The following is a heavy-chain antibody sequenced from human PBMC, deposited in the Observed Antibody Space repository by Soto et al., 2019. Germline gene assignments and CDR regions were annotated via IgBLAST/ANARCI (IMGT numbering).Heavy chain of an antibody. V-gene: IGHV1-69*01. CDR1: GGTFSSYA. CDR2: IIPIFGTA. D-gene: IGHD2-21*02. CDR3: VRDRHDGGNFPQRQTSYY. Sequence: QVQLVQSGAEVKKPGSSVKVSCKASGGTFSSYAISWVRQAPGQGLEWMGGIIPIFGTANYEQKFQGRVTITAVESTITAFLELSSVRSEDTAVYYCVRDRHDGGNFPQRQTSYYGGQGSLDTVSS. J-gene: IGHJ4*02.